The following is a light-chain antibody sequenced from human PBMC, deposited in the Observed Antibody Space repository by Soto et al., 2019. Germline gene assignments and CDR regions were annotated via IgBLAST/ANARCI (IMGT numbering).Light chain of an antibody. Sequence: DLVLTRSPDSLAVSLGERATINCKSSQSVLYSSNHKNYLAWYQQKPGQPPKLLIYWASTRESGVPDRFSGSGSGTDFTLTISSLQAEDVAVYYCQQYYTTPLTFGGGTKVDI. CDR1: QSVLYSSNHKNY. CDR3: QQYYTTPLT. V-gene: IGKV4-1*01. CDR2: WAS. J-gene: IGKJ4*01.